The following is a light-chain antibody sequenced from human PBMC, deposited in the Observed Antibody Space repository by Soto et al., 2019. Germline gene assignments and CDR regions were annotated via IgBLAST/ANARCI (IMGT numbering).Light chain of an antibody. Sequence: EVVMTQSPATLSVSPGERTTLSCRASQSVGSNLAWYQQKPGQAPRLLIYGASTRATGLPARFSGSGSGTEFTPTISSLQSEDFAVYYCQQYNNFWTFGQGTKVEIK. J-gene: IGKJ1*01. CDR3: QQYNNFWT. CDR2: GAS. CDR1: QSVGSN. V-gene: IGKV3D-15*01.